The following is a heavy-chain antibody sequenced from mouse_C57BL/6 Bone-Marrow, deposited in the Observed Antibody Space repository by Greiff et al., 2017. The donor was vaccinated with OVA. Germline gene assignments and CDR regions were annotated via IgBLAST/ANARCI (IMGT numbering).Heavy chain of an antibody. V-gene: IGHV5-4*01. CDR3: ARDRGYFYFDY. D-gene: IGHD2-3*01. Sequence: EVKLVESGGGLVKPGGSLKLSCAASGFTFSSYAMSWVRQTPEKRLEWVATISDGGSYTYYPDNVKGRFTISRDNAKNNLYLQMSHLKSEDTAMYYCARDRGYFYFDYWGQGTTLTVSS. J-gene: IGHJ2*01. CDR2: ISDGGSYT. CDR1: GFTFSSYA.